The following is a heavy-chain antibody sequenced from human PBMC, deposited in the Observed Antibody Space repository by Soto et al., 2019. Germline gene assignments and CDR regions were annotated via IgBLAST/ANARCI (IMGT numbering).Heavy chain of an antibody. Sequence: ASVKVSCKTSGYTFTDYYTHWLRQAPGQGLDWMGWINADTGGTNYAQKFQAWVTVTRDTSISTAYMELSRLRSDDTAVYYCARTNSSGWFVFDYWGQGTLVTVSS. CDR2: INADTGGT. J-gene: IGHJ4*02. V-gene: IGHV1-2*04. D-gene: IGHD6-19*01. CDR1: GYTFTDYY. CDR3: ARTNSSGWFVFDY.